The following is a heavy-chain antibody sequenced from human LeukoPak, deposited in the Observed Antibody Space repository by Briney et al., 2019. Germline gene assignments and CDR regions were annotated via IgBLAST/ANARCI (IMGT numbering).Heavy chain of an antibody. J-gene: IGHJ5*02. Sequence: GGSLRLSCTASGFTFSSYWMHWVRQAPGKGLVWVSFINHDGSNTSYADSVKGRFTVSRDNAKNTMYLQVNSLRAEDTAVYYCAMGLLWFGTGGFDPWGQGTLVTVSS. CDR3: AMGLLWFGTGGFDP. CDR2: INHDGSNT. CDR1: GFTFSSYW. V-gene: IGHV3-74*01. D-gene: IGHD3-10*01.